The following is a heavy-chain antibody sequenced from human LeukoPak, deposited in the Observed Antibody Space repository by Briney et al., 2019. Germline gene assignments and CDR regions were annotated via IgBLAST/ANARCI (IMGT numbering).Heavy chain of an antibody. V-gene: IGHV4-34*01. Sequence: KASETLSLTCAVYGGSFSGYYWSWVRQPPGKGLEWIGEINHGGSTNYNPSLKSRVTISVDTSKNQFFLKVSSVTAADTAVFYCARGQYDFQTTYYYMDVWGKGTTVTISS. CDR2: INHGGST. CDR3: ARGQYDFQTTYYYMDV. D-gene: IGHD3-3*01. J-gene: IGHJ6*03. CDR1: GGSFSGYY.